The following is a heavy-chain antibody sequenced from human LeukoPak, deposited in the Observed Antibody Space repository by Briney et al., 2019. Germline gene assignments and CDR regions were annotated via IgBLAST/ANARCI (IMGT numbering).Heavy chain of an antibody. D-gene: IGHD6-13*01. CDR3: AKDPSSSWYGPGGNFDY. CDR1: GFTFSSYA. V-gene: IGHV3-23*01. Sequence: PGRSLRLSCAASGFTFSSYAMSWVRQAPGKGLEWVSAVSGSGASTYYADSVKGRFTISRDNSKNTLYLQMNSLRAEDTAVYYCAKDPSSSWYGPGGNFDYWGQGTLVTVSS. J-gene: IGHJ4*02. CDR2: VSGSGAST.